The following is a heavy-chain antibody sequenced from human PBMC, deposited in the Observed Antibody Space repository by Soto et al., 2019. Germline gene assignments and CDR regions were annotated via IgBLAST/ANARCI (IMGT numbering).Heavy chain of an antibody. CDR1: GGTFSSYA. V-gene: IGHV1-69*13. CDR2: IIPIFGTA. CDR3: ARLLKGATAWFDP. D-gene: IGHD1-26*01. Sequence: ASVKVSCKASGGTFSSYAISWVRQAPGQGLGWMGGIIPIFGTANYAQKFQGRVTITADESTSTAYMELSSLRSEDTAVYYCARLLKGATAWFDPWGQGTLVTVSS. J-gene: IGHJ5*02.